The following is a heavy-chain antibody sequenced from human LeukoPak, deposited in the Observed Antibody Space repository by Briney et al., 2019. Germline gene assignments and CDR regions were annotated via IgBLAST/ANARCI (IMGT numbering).Heavy chain of an antibody. J-gene: IGHJ3*02. CDR3: ARKYSGSYSDAFDI. CDR1: GFTFNSYA. CDR2: ISGGDNNT. V-gene: IGHV3-23*01. Sequence: GGSLRLSCAASGFTFNSYAMSWVRQAPGKGLEWVSTISGGDNNTYYADSVKGRFTISRDNSKNTLYLQMNSLRAEDTAVYYCARKYSGSYSDAFDIWGQGTMVTVSS. D-gene: IGHD1-26*01.